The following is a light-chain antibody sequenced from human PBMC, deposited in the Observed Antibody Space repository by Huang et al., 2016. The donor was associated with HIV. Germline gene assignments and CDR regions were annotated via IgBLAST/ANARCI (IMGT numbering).Light chain of an antibody. V-gene: IGKV1-NL1*01. CDR2: SAS. CDR1: QGISNS. CDR3: QQYYSFPYT. J-gene: IGKJ2*01. Sequence: DIQMTQSPSSLSASVGGRVTITCRASQGISNSLAWYQQKPGKAPNLLLYSASTLESGVPSMFSGGGSGTAYTLTISSLQPEDFATYYCQQYYSFPYTFGQGTKLEIK.